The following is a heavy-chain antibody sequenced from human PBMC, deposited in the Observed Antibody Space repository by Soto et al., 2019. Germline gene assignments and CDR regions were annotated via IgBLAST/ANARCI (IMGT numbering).Heavy chain of an antibody. CDR1: GGSISSGGYY. V-gene: IGHV4-31*03. CDR2: IYYSGST. CDR3: ARERRGLYYYGMDV. J-gene: IGHJ6*02. Sequence: QVQLQESGPGLVKPSQTLSLTCTVSGGSISSGGYYWSWIRQHPGKGLEWIGYIYYSGSTYYNPSLKSRVTISVDTSKNQFSLKLSSVTAADTAVYYCARERRGLYYYGMDVWGQGTTVTVSS.